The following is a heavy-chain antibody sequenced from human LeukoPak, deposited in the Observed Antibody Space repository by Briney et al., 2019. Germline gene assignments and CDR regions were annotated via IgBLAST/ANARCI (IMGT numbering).Heavy chain of an antibody. CDR3: TKDPNGDYVGAFDP. V-gene: IGHV3-23*01. J-gene: IGHJ5*02. CDR2: ISGSGDST. CDR1: GFTFSNYV. Sequence: GGSLRLSCVASGFTFSNYVMSWVRQAPGKGLEWVSAISGSGDSTYYADSVKGRFTISRDNSQNTLYLQMNSLRAEDTAVYYCTKDPNGDYVGAFDPWGQGTLVTVSS. D-gene: IGHD4-17*01.